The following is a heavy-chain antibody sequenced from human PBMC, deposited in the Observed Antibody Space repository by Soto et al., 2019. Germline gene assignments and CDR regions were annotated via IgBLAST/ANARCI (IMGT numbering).Heavy chain of an antibody. D-gene: IGHD2-8*02. CDR2: ISAYNGNT. Sequence: ASAEVCCKASGDAFTSYCISWVRQAPGQGLEWMGWISAYNGNTNYAQKLQGRVTMTTDTSTSTAYMELRSLRSDDTAVYYCAMPSTVGGSFDIWGQGTMVPVSS. CDR3: AMPSTVGGSFDI. V-gene: IGHV1-18*01. J-gene: IGHJ3*02. CDR1: GDAFTSYC.